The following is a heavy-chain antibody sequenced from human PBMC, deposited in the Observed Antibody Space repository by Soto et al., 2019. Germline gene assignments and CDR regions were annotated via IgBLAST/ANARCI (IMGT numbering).Heavy chain of an antibody. V-gene: IGHV3-48*02. J-gene: IGHJ4*02. CDR3: ARYLGCSNGLCYEADRTSVDY. Sequence: GGSLRLSCAASGFTFSRFSMNWVRQAPGKGLQWISFISTSGSTIYYADYVKGRFTISRDNARNSLYLQMNRLRDEDTAVYYCARYLGCSNGLCYEADRTSVDYWGQGTLVTVSS. CDR1: GFTFSRFS. D-gene: IGHD2-8*01. CDR2: ISTSGSTI.